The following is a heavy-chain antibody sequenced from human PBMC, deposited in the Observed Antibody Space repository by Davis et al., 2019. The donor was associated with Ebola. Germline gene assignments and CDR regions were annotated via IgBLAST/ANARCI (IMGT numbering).Heavy chain of an antibody. CDR3: ARSKYSGYDKALDY. Sequence: SETLSLTCAVYGGSFSGYYWSWIRQPPGKGLEWIGEIYHSGSTNYNPSLKSRVTISVDKSKNQFSLKLSSVTAADTAVYYCARSKYSGYDKALDYWGQGTLVTVSS. D-gene: IGHD5-12*01. CDR2: IYHSGST. J-gene: IGHJ4*02. CDR1: GGSFSGYY. V-gene: IGHV4-34*01.